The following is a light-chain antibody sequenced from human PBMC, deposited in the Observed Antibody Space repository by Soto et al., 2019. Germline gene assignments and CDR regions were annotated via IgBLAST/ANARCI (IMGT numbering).Light chain of an antibody. V-gene: IGKV1-39*01. CDR3: QQSSSTPPA. CDR2: GAS. Sequence: DIQMTQSPSSLSASVGDRVTIACRASQDIYTFLNWYQQKPGKAPKLLIFGASSLQSGVPSRFSGSGSGTDFTLTISSLQPEDLAIYYCQQSSSTPPAFGQGTRLEIK. CDR1: QDIYTF. J-gene: IGKJ5*01.